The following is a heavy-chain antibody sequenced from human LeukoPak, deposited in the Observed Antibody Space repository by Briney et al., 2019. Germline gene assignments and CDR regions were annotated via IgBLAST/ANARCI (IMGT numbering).Heavy chain of an antibody. CDR3: ARQSGGYSSSWLTYYNYYYYYMDV. D-gene: IGHD6-13*01. Sequence: SQTLSLTCTVSGGSISSGSYYWSWIRQPAGKGLEWIGRIYTSGSTNYNPSLKSRVTISVDTSKNQFSLKLSSVTAADTAVYYCARQSGGYSSSWLTYYNYYYYYMDVWGKGTTVTISS. CDR1: GGSISSGSYY. V-gene: IGHV4-61*02. CDR2: IYTSGST. J-gene: IGHJ6*03.